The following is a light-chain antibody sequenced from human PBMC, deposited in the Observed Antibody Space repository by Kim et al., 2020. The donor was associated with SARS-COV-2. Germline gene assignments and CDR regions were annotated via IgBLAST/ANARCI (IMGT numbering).Light chain of an antibody. CDR1: QSINIW. CDR2: DAS. CDR3: KEYKSDSWT. Sequence: DIQMTQSPSTLSTSVGDRVTITCRASQSINIWLAWYQQKPGKAPNLLIYDASILESGVPSRFSGSGSGTQFTLTISSLQPDDFATYYGKEYKSDSWTFGQGTKVDIK. V-gene: IGKV1-5*01. J-gene: IGKJ1*01.